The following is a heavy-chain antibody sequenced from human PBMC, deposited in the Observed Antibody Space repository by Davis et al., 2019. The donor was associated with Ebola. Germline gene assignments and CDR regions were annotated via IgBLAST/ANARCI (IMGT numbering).Heavy chain of an antibody. J-gene: IGHJ4*02. V-gene: IGHV3-48*02. Sequence: PGGSLRLSCAVSGFTFSSYSMNWVRQAPGKGLEWVSYISSSSSTIYYADSVKGRFTISRDNAKNSLYLQMNRLRDEDTAGYYCARDRRDGYNPCDYWGQGTLVTVSS. D-gene: IGHD5-24*01. CDR1: GFTFSSYS. CDR2: ISSSSSTI. CDR3: ARDRRDGYNPCDY.